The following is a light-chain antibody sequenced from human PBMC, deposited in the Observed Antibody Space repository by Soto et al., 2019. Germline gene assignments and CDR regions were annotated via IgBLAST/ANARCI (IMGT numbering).Light chain of an antibody. CDR2: RAS. Sequence: EIVMTQSPATLAGSPGETVTLSCRASQSLSGNLAWYQQKPGQAPRLLIFRASTRATGIPARFSGGGSGTEFTLTISSLQSEDFAVYYCQQYDNWLTGTFGQGTKVDIK. J-gene: IGKJ1*01. CDR3: QQYDNWLTGT. V-gene: IGKV3-15*01. CDR1: QSLSGN.